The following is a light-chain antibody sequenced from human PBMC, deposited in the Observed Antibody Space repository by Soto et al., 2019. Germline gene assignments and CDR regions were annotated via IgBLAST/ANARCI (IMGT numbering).Light chain of an antibody. CDR1: HSVDSY. J-gene: IGKJ3*01. V-gene: IGKV3-11*01. CDR3: QQRRDWPLFT. CDR2: DAS. Sequence: EIVLTQSPATLPLSPGERATLSCRASHSVDSYLAWYQHKPGQAPRLLIYDASNRAPGIPARFSGSGSGTDFTLTISSLEPGDFALYYCQQRRDWPLFTFGPGTKVDVK.